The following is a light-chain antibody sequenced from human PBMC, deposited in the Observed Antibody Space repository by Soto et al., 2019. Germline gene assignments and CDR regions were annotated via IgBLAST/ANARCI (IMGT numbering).Light chain of an antibody. V-gene: IGLV2-14*03. CDR1: SGDVGGYNY. CDR2: DVT. CDR3: SSYAGYYTLL. Sequence: QSALTQPASVSGSPGQSITISCTGTSGDVGGYNYVSWYQQHPGKAPTLMIFDVTNRPSGVSNRFSGSKSGNTASLTISGLQAEDEADYYCSSYAGYYTLLFGGGTKVTVL. J-gene: IGLJ2*01.